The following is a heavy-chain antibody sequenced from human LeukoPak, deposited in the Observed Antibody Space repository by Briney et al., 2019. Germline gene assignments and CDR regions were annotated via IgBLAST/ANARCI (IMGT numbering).Heavy chain of an antibody. CDR2: ISSSGSTK. V-gene: IGHV3-48*03. CDR3: SRDHFRTGTTRAPWFDP. Sequence: VGSLRLSCAASGFTFSTFEMNWVRQATGKGLEWVSYISSSGSTKYYADSVKGRFTISRDNAKNSLYLQMNSLRAEDTAVYYCSRDHFRTGTTRAPWFDPWGQGTRVTVSS. J-gene: IGHJ5*02. CDR1: GFTFSTFE. D-gene: IGHD1-1*01.